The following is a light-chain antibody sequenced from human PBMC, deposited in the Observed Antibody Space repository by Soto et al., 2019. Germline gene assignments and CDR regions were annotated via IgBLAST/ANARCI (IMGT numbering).Light chain of an antibody. CDR2: KAS. CDR1: QSVSSS. J-gene: IGKJ1*01. Sequence: TQSPGTLSLSPGERATLSCRASQSVSSSYLAWYQQKPGKAPKLLIYKASTLKSGVPSRFSGSGSGTEFTLTISSLQPDDFATYYCQHYNSYSEALGQGTKVDIK. CDR3: QHYNSYSEA. V-gene: IGKV1-5*03.